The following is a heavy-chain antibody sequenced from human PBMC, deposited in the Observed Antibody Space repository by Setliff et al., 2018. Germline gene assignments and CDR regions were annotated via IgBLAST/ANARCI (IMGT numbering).Heavy chain of an antibody. V-gene: IGHV3-15*01. CDR2: IKSKADGGTA. CDR3: AKHLGDF. Sequence: GGSLRLSCAASGFTFSDAWMNWVRQAPGKGLEWVGRIKSKADGGTADFAAPVKGRFTISRDDSKNTMSLQMNSLKTEDTAVYFCAKHLGDFWGQGTLVTVSS. CDR1: GFTFSDAW. J-gene: IGHJ4*02.